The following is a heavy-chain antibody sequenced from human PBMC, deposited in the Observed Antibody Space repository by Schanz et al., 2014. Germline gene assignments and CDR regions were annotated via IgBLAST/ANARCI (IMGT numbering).Heavy chain of an antibody. D-gene: IGHD4-17*01. Sequence: EVQLVESGGGLVQPGGSLRLSCVASGFTFSSSGMHWVRQAPGKGLVWVSRTSNDGSFTTFADSVKGRFTISRDNAKNTLYLQMNSLRAEDTAVYYCVRDTDYHFDYWGQGTLVTVSS. CDR3: VRDTDYHFDY. J-gene: IGHJ4*02. V-gene: IGHV3-74*01. CDR2: TSNDGSFT. CDR1: GFTFSSSG.